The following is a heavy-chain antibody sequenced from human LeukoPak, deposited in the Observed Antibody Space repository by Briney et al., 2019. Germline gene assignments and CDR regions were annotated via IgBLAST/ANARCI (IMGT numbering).Heavy chain of an antibody. J-gene: IGHJ5*02. CDR3: ARAKAPSITIIKGLWFDP. CDR1: GFTCSSYS. D-gene: IGHD3-3*01. V-gene: IGHV3-21*01. CDR2: ISSSSSYI. Sequence: PGGSLRLSCAASGFTCSSYSMNWVRQAPGKELEWVSSISSSSSYIYYADSVKGRFTISRDNAKNSLYLQMNSLRAEDTAVYYCARAKAPSITIIKGLWFDPWGQGTLVTVSS.